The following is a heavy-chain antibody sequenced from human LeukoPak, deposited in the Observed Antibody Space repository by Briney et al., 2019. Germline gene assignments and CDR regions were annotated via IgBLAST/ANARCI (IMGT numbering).Heavy chain of an antibody. J-gene: IGHJ6*04. Sequence: ASVKVSCKASGYTFTSNAMHWVRQAPGQRLEWMGWINGGNGNTKYSQKFQGRVTITRDTSASTADMELSSLRSEDTAVYYCALGGGGDSDVWGKGTTVTVSS. CDR2: INGGNGNT. V-gene: IGHV1-3*01. D-gene: IGHD2-21*01. CDR1: GYTFTSNA. CDR3: ALGGGGDSDV.